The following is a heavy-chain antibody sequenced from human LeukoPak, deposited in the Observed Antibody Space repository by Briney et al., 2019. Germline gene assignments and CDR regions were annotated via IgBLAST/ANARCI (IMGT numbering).Heavy chain of an antibody. J-gene: IGHJ4*02. D-gene: IGHD3-10*01. V-gene: IGHV3-20*04. CDR2: INWNGDST. CDR3: AKLAKYFYGWETYYFFEH. CDR1: GFTFDDYG. Sequence: GGSLRLSCAASGFTFDDYGMTWVRQAPGKGLEWVSGINWNGDSTGYADSVKGRFTISRDNAKNSLYLQMNSLRAEDTAVYYCAKLAKYFYGWETYYFFEHWGQGTPVTASS.